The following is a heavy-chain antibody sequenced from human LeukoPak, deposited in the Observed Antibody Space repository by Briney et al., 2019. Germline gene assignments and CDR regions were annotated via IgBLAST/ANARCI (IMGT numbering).Heavy chain of an antibody. CDR2: IQFDGGNK. V-gene: IGHV3-30*02. J-gene: IGHJ4*02. CDR1: GFTFSGYG. CDR3: GKGQGYYFDY. Sequence: GGSLRLSCAASGFTFSGYGMHWVRQAPGKGLEWVAFIQFDGGNKYYADSVKRRFTFSRDNSKHTLYLQMNSLRPEDTAVYYCGKGQGYYFDYWGQGSLVIVSS.